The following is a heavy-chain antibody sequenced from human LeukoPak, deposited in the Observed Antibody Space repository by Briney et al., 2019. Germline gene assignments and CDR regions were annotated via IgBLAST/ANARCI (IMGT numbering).Heavy chain of an antibody. CDR1: GGSISSYY. D-gene: IGHD2-2*03. Sequence: PSETLSLTCTVSGGSISSYYWSWIRQPPGKGLEWIGCIYYSGSTNYNPSINSRATISVDTSKNQSSLKLSSVTAADTAVYYCARLGGYCSSTSCYRYYYYYMDVWGKGTTVTVSS. CDR3: ARLGGYCSSTSCYRYYYYYMDV. CDR2: IYYSGST. V-gene: IGHV4-59*08. J-gene: IGHJ6*03.